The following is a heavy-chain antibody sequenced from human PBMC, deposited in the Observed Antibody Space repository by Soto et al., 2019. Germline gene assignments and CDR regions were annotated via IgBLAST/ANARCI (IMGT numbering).Heavy chain of an antibody. Sequence: QVQLQQWGAGLLKPSETLSLTCAVYGGSFSGYYWSWIRQPPGKGLEWIGEINHSGSTNYNPSLKRRVTIAVDTSKNQFSRRLSSVTAADTAVYYCASFLSGYDYRGNAFDIWGQGRMVTVSS. J-gene: IGHJ3*02. CDR1: GGSFSGYY. V-gene: IGHV4-34*01. D-gene: IGHD5-12*01. CDR3: ASFLSGYDYRGNAFDI. CDR2: INHSGST.